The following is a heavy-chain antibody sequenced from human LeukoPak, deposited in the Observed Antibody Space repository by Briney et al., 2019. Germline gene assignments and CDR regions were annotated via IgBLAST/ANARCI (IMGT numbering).Heavy chain of an antibody. Sequence: SETLSLTCAVYGGSFSGYYWSWIRQPPGKGLEWIGEINHSGSTNYNPSLESRVTISVDTSKNQFSLKLSSVTAADTAVYYCARHAPYGWTYYFDYWGQGTLVTVSS. V-gene: IGHV4-34*01. CDR3: ARHAPYGWTYYFDY. J-gene: IGHJ4*02. D-gene: IGHD3-10*01. CDR2: INHSGST. CDR1: GGSFSGYY.